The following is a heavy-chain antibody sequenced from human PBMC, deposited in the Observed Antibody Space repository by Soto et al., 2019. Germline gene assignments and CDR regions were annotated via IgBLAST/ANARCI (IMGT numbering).Heavy chain of an antibody. V-gene: IGHV3-33*01. D-gene: IGHD6-19*01. CDR3: ARPIGYSSGWHGTRFDS. J-gene: IGHJ4*02. CDR2: MWYDGSEK. CDR1: GFALESYG. Sequence: VQLVESGGGVVQPGKSLRLSCATSGFALESYGMHWVRQPPGKGLEWVAVMWYDGSEKYYADSVRGRFTISRDNAKNTLYLQMDNLRGEDTAVYYCARPIGYSSGWHGTRFDSWGQGSLVIVSS.